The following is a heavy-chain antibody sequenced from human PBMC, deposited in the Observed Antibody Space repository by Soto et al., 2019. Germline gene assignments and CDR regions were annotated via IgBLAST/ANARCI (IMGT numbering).Heavy chain of an antibody. J-gene: IGHJ3*02. CDR3: ARERWLQLNAFDI. CDR1: GFTFSSYG. CDR2: IWYDGSNK. Sequence: QVQLVESGGGVVQPGRSLRLSCAASGFTFSSYGMHWVRQAPGKGLEWVAVIWYDGSNKYYADSVKGRFTISRDNSKNTLYLQMNSLRAEDTAVYYCARERWLQLNAFDIWGQGTMVTVSS. V-gene: IGHV3-33*01. D-gene: IGHD5-12*01.